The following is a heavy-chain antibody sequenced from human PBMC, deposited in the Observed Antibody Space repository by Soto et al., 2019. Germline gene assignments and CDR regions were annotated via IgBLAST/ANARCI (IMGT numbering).Heavy chain of an antibody. V-gene: IGHV4-59*08. CDR3: ASSLTTVTFFDY. CDR1: GGSISSYY. Sequence: SETLSLTCTVSGGSISSYYWSWIRQPPGKGLEWIGYIYYSGSTNYNPSLKSRVTISVDTSKNQFSLKLSSVTAADTAVYYCASSLTTVTFFDYWGQGNLVTVSS. CDR2: IYYSGST. J-gene: IGHJ4*02. D-gene: IGHD4-17*01.